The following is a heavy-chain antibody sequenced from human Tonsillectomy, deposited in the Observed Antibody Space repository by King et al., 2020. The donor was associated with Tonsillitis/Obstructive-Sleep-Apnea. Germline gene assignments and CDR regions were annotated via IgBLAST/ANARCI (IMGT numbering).Heavy chain of an antibody. CDR3: ARGERSAFDI. CDR2: IKQDGSEK. V-gene: IGHV3-7*01. CDR1: GFTFSSYW. J-gene: IGHJ3*02. Sequence: VQLVESGGGLVQPGGSLRLSCAASGFTFSSYWMNWVRQAPGKGLEWVAKIKQDGSEKYYVDSEKGRFTISRDNAKNTLYLHMNSLRADDTAVYYCARGERSAFDIWGQGAMVSVSS.